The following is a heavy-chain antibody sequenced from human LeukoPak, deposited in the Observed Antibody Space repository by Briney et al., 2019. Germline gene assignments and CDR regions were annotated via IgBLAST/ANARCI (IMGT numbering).Heavy chain of an antibody. CDR1: GGSISSSSYY. D-gene: IGHD3-22*01. V-gene: IGHV4-39*01. CDR3: ASAYDSSGYYPFDY. Sequence: PSETLSLTCTVSGGSISSSSYYWGWIRQPPGKGLGWIGSIYYSGSTYYNPSLKSRVTISVDTSKNQFSLKLSSVTAADTAVYYCASAYDSSGYYPFDYWGQGTLVTVSS. J-gene: IGHJ4*02. CDR2: IYYSGST.